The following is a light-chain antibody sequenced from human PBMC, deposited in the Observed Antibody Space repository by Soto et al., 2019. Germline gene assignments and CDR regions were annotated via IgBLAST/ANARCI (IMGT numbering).Light chain of an antibody. CDR3: HHYAST. CDR1: QSVTSTY. Sequence: VFTQSPGTLSFSPGERATLSCRASQSVTSTYLAWYQQKPGQAPRLLIYGASSRATGVPDRFSGSGSGTDFTLTISRLEPEDFAVYFCHHYASTFGQGTKVDIK. J-gene: IGKJ1*01. V-gene: IGKV3-20*01. CDR2: GAS.